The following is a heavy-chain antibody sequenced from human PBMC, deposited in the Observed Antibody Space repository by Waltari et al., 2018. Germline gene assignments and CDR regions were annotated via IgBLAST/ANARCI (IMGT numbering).Heavy chain of an antibody. V-gene: IGHV1-69*05. J-gene: IGHJ4*02. CDR2: IIPVLGTT. D-gene: IGHD2-2*01. Sequence: QVQLVQSGDEVKKPGSSVKVSCKASVATFSSYVTTWVRQAPGQGLEWMGGIIPVLGTTNYAQKFQGRVTISTDVSTTTAYIDLSRLRSDDTAVYYCARGWLEVGPFDYWGQGTLVTVSS. CDR3: ARGWLEVGPFDY. CDR1: VATFSSYV.